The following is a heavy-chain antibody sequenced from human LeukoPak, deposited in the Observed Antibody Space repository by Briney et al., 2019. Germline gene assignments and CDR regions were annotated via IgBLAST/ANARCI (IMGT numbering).Heavy chain of an antibody. CDR2: IDYGGRVV. V-gene: IGHV3-48*01. J-gene: IGHJ4*02. CDR1: GFTFSNYT. CDR3: TRDLEY. Sequence: GGSLRLSCVASGFTFSNYTMNWVRQAPGKGPEWLSYIDYGGRVVYYADSVKGRFTISRDNAENSLYLQMNSLRVEDTALYYCTRDLEYWGQGVLVTVS.